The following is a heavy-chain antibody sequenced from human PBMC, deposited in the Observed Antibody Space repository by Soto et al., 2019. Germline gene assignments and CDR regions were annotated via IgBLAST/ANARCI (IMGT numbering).Heavy chain of an antibody. V-gene: IGHV4-30-2*01. Sequence: TLSLTCAVSGGSITTVGYSWSWIRQPPGKGLEWIGYIFHSGISYSNPSLKGRVTMSVDGSKNRFSLRLSSVTAADTAVYYCARRISARTYYFDYWGQGTLVTVSS. D-gene: IGHD6-6*01. J-gene: IGHJ4*02. CDR1: GGSITTVGYS. CDR3: ARRISARTYYFDY. CDR2: IFHSGIS.